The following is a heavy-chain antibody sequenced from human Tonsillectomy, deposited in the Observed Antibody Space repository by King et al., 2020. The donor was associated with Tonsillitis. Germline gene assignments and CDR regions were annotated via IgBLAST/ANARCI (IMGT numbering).Heavy chain of an antibody. CDR2: IYYSGST. CDR1: GGFISSYY. V-gene: IGHV4-59*08. J-gene: IGHJ6*03. D-gene: IGHD3-22*01. Sequence: QLQESGPGLVKPSETLSLTCTVSGGFISSYYWNWIRQPPGKGLEWIGYIYYSGSTNYNPSLKSRVSISVDTSKNQFSLKLSSVTAADTAVYYCARAHANYFDSSGYYIYESYYYMDVWGKGTTVTVSS. CDR3: ARAHANYFDSSGYYIYESYYYMDV.